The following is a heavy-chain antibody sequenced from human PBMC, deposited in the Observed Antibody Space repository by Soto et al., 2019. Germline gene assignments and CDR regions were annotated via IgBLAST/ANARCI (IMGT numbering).Heavy chain of an antibody. V-gene: IGHV4-61*01. CDR2: IYYSGST. CDR3: ARGVVTAMVPNYFDY. J-gene: IGHJ4*02. CDR1: GGSVSSGSYY. D-gene: IGHD5-18*01. Sequence: SETLSLTCTVSGGSVSSGSYYWSWIRQPPGKGLEWIGYIYYSGSTNYNPSLKGRVTISVDTSKNQFSLKLSSVTAADTAVYYCARGVVTAMVPNYFDYWGQGTLVTVSS.